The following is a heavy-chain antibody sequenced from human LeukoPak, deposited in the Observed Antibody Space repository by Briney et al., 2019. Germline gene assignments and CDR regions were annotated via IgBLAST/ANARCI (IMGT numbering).Heavy chain of an antibody. V-gene: IGHV3-48*01. CDR1: GFTFRSYS. CDR3: ANNIKRSIDY. D-gene: IGHD2/OR15-2a*01. Sequence: GGSLRLSCAASGFTFRSYSMNWVRQAPGKGLEWVSYISSTSSSIYYADSVKGRFTISRDNAKNSLNLQMNSLRAEDTAVYYCANNIKRSIDYWGQGTLVTVSS. J-gene: IGHJ4*02. CDR2: ISSTSSSI.